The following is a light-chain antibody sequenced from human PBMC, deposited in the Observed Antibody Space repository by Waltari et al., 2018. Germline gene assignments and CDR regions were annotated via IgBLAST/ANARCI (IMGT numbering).Light chain of an antibody. CDR1: QSISSN. J-gene: IGKJ1*01. CDR2: GPS. CDR3: QHYNKWPPGRT. Sequence: EIVMTQSPATLSVSPGESAPLSCRASQSISSNLAWYQQKSGQAPMLPIYGPSTRATGIPARFSGSVSGTEFTLSISSLQSGDFAVYYCQHYNKWPPGRTFGQGTKVEIK. V-gene: IGKV3D-15*01.